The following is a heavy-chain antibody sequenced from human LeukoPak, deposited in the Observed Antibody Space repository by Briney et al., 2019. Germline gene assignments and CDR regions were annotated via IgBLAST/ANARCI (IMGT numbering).Heavy chain of an antibody. J-gene: IGHJ4*02. CDR1: GFTFEDYT. CDR3: VKDLSYESSGYVFDY. CDR2: ISWDGTP. D-gene: IGHD3-22*01. Sequence: GGSLRLSCAASGFTFEDYTMHWVRQAPGKTLEWVSLISWDGTPYYRDSVKGRFSISRDNGKNSLYLQMDTLRSEDTALYYCVKDLSYESSGYVFDYWGQGTLVTVSS. V-gene: IGHV3-43*01.